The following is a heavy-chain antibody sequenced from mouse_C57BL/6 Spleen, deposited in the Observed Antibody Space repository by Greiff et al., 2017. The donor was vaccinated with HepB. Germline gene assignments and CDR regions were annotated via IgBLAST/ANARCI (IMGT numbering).Heavy chain of an antibody. Sequence: VQLQQSGPELVKPGASVKIPCKASGYTFTDYNMDWVKQSHGKSLEWIGDINPNNGGTIYNQKFKGKATLTVDKSSSTAYMELRSLTSEDTAVYYCARLPLYYYGSRGYFDVWGTGTTVTVSS. CDR1: GYTFTDYN. V-gene: IGHV1-18*01. D-gene: IGHD1-1*01. CDR3: ARLPLYYYGSRGYFDV. CDR2: INPNNGGT. J-gene: IGHJ1*03.